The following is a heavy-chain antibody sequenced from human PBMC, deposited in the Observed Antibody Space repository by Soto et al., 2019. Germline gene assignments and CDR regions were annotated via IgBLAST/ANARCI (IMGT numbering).Heavy chain of an antibody. CDR3: TRAPVSGSYCFDF. V-gene: IGHV4-61*01. CDR1: GGSVSSGNYY. CDR2: IFHTGTT. Sequence: QVQLQESGSGLVKPSETLSLTCTVSGGSVSSGNYYWSWIRQPPGKGLEWIGYIFHTGTTNYNPSLKIRVTISLDTSMNQFSLKLSSVTPADTAVYYCTRAPVSGSYCFDFWGQGTPVTVSS. J-gene: IGHJ4*02. D-gene: IGHD1-26*01.